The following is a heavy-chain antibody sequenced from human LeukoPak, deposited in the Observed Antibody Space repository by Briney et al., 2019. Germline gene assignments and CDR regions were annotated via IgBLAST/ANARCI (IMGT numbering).Heavy chain of an antibody. D-gene: IGHD6-19*01. J-gene: IGHJ6*03. V-gene: IGHV3-11*04. CDR1: GFTFSDYY. CDR3: ARFRSSVSSGWYLYYYYMDV. Sequence: GGSLRLSCAASGFTFSDYYMSWIRQAPGKGLEWVSYISSSGSTIYYADSVKGRFTISRDNAKNSLYLQMYSLRAEDTAVYYCARFRSSVSSGWYLYYYYMDVWGKGTTVTVSS. CDR2: ISSSGSTI.